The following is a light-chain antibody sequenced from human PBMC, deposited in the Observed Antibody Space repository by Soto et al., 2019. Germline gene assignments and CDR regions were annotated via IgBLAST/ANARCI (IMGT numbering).Light chain of an antibody. CDR2: DAS. CDR1: QGIRND. J-gene: IGKJ1*01. V-gene: IGKV1-6*01. CDR3: LQDTNYPWT. Sequence: AIQMTQSPSSLSASVGDRVTITCRASQGIRNDLSWYQQKPGKAPNLLIYDASSLQSGVPSRFSGSGSGTDFTLTITSLQPEDFATYYCLQDTNYPWTFGQGTKVEIK.